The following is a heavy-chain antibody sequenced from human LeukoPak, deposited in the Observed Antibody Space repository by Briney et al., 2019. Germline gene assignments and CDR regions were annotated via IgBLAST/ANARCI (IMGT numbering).Heavy chain of an antibody. CDR2: IWYDGSNK. D-gene: IGHD3-10*01. Sequence: PGGSLRLSCAASGFTFSSYGMHWVRQAPGEGLEWVAVIWYDGSNKYYADSVKGRFTISRDNSKNTLYLQMNSLRAEDTAVYYCVSSPLWFGEQYFDYWGQGTLVTVSS. V-gene: IGHV3-33*01. J-gene: IGHJ4*02. CDR3: VSSPLWFGEQYFDY. CDR1: GFTFSSYG.